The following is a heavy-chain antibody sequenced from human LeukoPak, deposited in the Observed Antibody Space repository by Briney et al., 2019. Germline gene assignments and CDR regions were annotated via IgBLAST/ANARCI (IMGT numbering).Heavy chain of an antibody. CDR2: ISSSSSYI. CDR1: GFTFSSYS. D-gene: IGHD2-2*02. CDR3: ARRPLDCSSTSCYTSGFDY. Sequence: AGGSLRLSCAASGFTFSSYSMNWVRQAPGKGLEWVSSISSSSSYIYYADSVKGRFTISRDNAKNSLYLQMNSLRAEDTAVYYCARRPLDCSSTSCYTSGFDYWGQGTLVTVSS. V-gene: IGHV3-21*01. J-gene: IGHJ4*02.